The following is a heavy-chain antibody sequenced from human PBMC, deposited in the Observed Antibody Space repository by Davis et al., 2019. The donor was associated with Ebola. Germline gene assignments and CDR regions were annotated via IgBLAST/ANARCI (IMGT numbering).Heavy chain of an antibody. CDR1: GGSISSSSYY. Sequence: SETLSLTCTVSGGSISSSSYYWGWIRQPPGKGLEWIGSIYYSGSTNYNPSLKSRVTISVDTSKNQFSLKLSSVTAADTAVYYCARDLSPWSGYPTMGYWGQGTLVTVSS. CDR3: ARDLSPWSGYPTMGY. CDR2: IYYSGST. J-gene: IGHJ4*02. D-gene: IGHD3-3*01. V-gene: IGHV4-39*07.